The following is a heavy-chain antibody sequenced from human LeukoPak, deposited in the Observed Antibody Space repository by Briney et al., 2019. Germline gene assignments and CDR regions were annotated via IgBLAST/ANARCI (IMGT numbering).Heavy chain of an antibody. CDR3: ARRGKNSGWLSGSAFDI. V-gene: IGHV3-20*04. D-gene: IGHD5-12*01. CDR2: ISLNGGDT. Sequence: PGGSLRLSCVGSGFSFADSGMSWVRQAPGKGLEWVSGISLNGGDTGYADSVKGRFTISRDNAKNSLYLQMNSLRAEDTALYYCARRGKNSGWLSGSAFDIWGRGTLVPVSS. J-gene: IGHJ3*02. CDR1: GFSFADSG.